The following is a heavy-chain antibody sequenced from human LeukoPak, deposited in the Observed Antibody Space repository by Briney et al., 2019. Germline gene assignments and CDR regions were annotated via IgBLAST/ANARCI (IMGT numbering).Heavy chain of an antibody. V-gene: IGHV4-59*01. CDR2: IYYSVST. CDR3: ARVREWHFDL. J-gene: IGHJ2*01. Sequence: PSETLSLTCTVPGGSISSYYWSWIRQPPGKGLEWIGYIYYSVSTNNNPSLKSRVTISVDTSKNQFSLKLSSVTAADTAVYYCARVREWHFDLWGRGTLVTVSS. D-gene: IGHD3-10*01. CDR1: GGSISSYY.